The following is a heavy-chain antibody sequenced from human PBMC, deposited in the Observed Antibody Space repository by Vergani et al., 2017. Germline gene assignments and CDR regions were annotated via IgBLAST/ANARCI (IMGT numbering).Heavy chain of an antibody. CDR2: IWYDGSNK. V-gene: IGHV3-33*01. J-gene: IGHJ6*03. Sequence: QVQLVESGGGVVQPGRSLRLSCAASGFTFSTYGLHWVRQAPGKGLEWVAVIWYDGSNKYYADSVKGRFTVSRDNSKNTLYLQMNGLRAEDTAVYYCARAAGYCSNTSCPPTLRNYYYDMDVWGKGTTVTVSS. CDR3: ARAAGYCSNTSCPPTLRNYYYDMDV. CDR1: GFTFSTYG. D-gene: IGHD2-2*01.